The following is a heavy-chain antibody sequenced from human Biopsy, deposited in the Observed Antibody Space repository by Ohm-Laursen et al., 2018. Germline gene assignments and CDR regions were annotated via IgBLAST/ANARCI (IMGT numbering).Heavy chain of an antibody. CDR2: IVTFFGTV. D-gene: IGHD3-9*01. V-gene: IGHV1-69*05. CDR1: GGPFSNYA. J-gene: IGHJ6*02. CDR3: ASQTPRNPDILTGAFHYDMAV. Sequence: SVKVSCKFSGGPFSNYAISWVRQAPGQGLEWMGGIVTFFGTVKYAQRFQGRLTISTDRSTDTAYMELSSLTSEDTAVFYCASQTPRNPDILTGAFHYDMAVWGQGTTVTVSS.